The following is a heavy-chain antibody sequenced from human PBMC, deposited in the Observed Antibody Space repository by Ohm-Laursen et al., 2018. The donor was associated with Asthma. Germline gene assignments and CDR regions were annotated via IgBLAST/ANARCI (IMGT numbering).Heavy chain of an antibody. CDR3: AKDWGGGFSVSGYYYFYYGMDV. Sequence: SLRLSCTASGFTFSSYAMHWVRQAPGKGLEWVALTSNDGSYTDYADSVKGRFTISRDNSKNTLYLEMDSLRVEDTAVYYCAKDWGGGFSVSGYYYFYYGMDVWGQGTTVTVSS. V-gene: IGHV3-30*04. CDR1: GFTFSSYA. J-gene: IGHJ6*02. D-gene: IGHD6-19*01. CDR2: TSNDGSYT.